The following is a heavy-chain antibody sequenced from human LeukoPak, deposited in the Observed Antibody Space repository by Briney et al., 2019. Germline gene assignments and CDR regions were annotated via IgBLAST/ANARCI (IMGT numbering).Heavy chain of an antibody. Sequence: ASVKVSCKASGYTFTSYDINWVRQATGQGLEWMGWISAYNGNTNYAQKLQGRVTMTTDTSTSTAYMELRSLRSDDTAVYYCARDGVAMVSGYYYGMDVWGQGTTVTVSS. CDR3: ARDGVAMVSGYYYGMDV. J-gene: IGHJ6*02. CDR2: ISAYNGNT. D-gene: IGHD5-18*01. V-gene: IGHV1-18*01. CDR1: GYTFTSYD.